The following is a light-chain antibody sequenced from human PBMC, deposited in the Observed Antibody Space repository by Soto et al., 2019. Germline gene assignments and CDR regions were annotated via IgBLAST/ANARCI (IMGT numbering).Light chain of an antibody. V-gene: IGKV3-15*01. CDR2: GAS. CDR3: QQYNNWPWYT. J-gene: IGKJ2*01. Sequence: EIVMTQSPATLSVSPGERATLSCRASQSVSSNLAWYQQKPGQAPRLLIYGASTRSTGIPARFSGSGSGTEFTLAISGLQSEDFAVYYCQQYNNWPWYTFGQGTKLEIK. CDR1: QSVSSN.